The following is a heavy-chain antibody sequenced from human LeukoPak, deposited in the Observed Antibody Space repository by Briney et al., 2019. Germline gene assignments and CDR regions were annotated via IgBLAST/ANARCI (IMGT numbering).Heavy chain of an antibody. J-gene: IGHJ4*02. CDR2: VYPGDSDT. CDR3: ARRATGYSYGYDY. D-gene: IGHD5-18*01. Sequence: GESLKISCKGSRYSFSNYWIGWVRQMPGKGLEWMGIVYPGDSDTRYSPSFQGQVTISADKSSSTAYLQWSSLKASDTAMYYCARRATGYSYGYDYWGQGTLVTVSS. V-gene: IGHV5-51*01. CDR1: RYSFSNYW.